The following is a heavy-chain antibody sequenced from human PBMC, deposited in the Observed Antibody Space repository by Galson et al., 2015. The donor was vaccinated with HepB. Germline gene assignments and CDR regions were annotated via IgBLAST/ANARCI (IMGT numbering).Heavy chain of an antibody. V-gene: IGHV3-73*01. D-gene: IGHD3-10*01. CDR2: IRSKAHSYAT. Sequence: SLRLSCAASGFTFSGSAMHWVRQASGKGLEWVGRIRSKAHSYATAYAASVKGRFTISRDDSKNTAYLQMNSLKTEDTAVYYCTRHRPDYYGSGSHYNWYFDLWGRGTLVTVSS. J-gene: IGHJ2*01. CDR1: GFTFSGSA. CDR3: TRHRPDYYGSGSHYNWYFDL.